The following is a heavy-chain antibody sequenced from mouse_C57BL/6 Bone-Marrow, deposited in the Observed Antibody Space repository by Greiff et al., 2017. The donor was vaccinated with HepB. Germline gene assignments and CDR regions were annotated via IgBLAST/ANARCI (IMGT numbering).Heavy chain of an antibody. CDR2: ISYDGSN. D-gene: IGHD4-1*01. CDR1: GYSITSGYY. CDR3: ARGLTGTGYDY. J-gene: IGHJ2*01. V-gene: IGHV3-6*01. Sequence: EVKLQESGPGLVKPSQSLSLTCSVTGYSITSGYYWNWIRQFPGNQLEWMGYISYDGSNNYNPSLKNRISITRDTSKNQFFLKLNSVTTEDTATYYCARGLTGTGYDYWGQGTTLTVAS.